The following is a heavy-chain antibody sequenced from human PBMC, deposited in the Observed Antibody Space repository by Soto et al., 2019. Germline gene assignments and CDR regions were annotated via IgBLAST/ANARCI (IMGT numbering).Heavy chain of an antibody. J-gene: IGHJ6*02. CDR3: ARELRFLEWSPYYYYGMDV. V-gene: IGHV3-53*01. D-gene: IGHD3-3*01. CDR1: GFTVSSNY. CDR2: IYSGGST. Sequence: GSLRISCAASGFTVSSNYMIWVRQAPGKGLEWVSVIYSGGSTYYADSVKGRFTISRDNSKNTLYLQMNSLRAEDTAVYYCARELRFLEWSPYYYYGMDVWGQGTTVTVSS.